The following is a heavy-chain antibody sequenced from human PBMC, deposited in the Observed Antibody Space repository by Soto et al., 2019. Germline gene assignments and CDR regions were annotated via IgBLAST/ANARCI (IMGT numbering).Heavy chain of an antibody. CDR3: AKDRVNTVTTKTFDY. J-gene: IGHJ4*02. CDR2: LSASGTST. V-gene: IGHV3-23*01. CDR1: GFTFSSYA. D-gene: IGHD4-17*01. Sequence: EVQLLESGGGLVQPGGSLRLSCAPSGFTFSSYAMSWVRQAPGKGLEWVSALSASGTSTYYADSVKGRFTISRDNSKNTLYLQLNSLGAEDTAVYYCAKDRVNTVTTKTFDYWGQGTLVTVSS.